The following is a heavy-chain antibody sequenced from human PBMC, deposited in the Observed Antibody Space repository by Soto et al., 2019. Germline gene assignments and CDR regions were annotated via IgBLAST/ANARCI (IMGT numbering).Heavy chain of an antibody. Sequence: PGGSLRLSCAASGFTFDDYAMHWVRQAPGKGLEWVSGISWNSGSIGYADSVKGRFTISRDNAKNSLYLQMNSLRAEDTALYYCAKDMRGYSYGWYYFDYWGRGTLVTVSS. CDR2: ISWNSGSI. V-gene: IGHV3-9*01. J-gene: IGHJ4*02. CDR3: AKDMRGYSYGWYYFDY. CDR1: GFTFDDYA. D-gene: IGHD5-18*01.